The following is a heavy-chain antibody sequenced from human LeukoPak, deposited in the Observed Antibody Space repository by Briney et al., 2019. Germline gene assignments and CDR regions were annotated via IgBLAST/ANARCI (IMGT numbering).Heavy chain of an antibody. Sequence: ASVKVSCKTSGYTFNYYYIHWVRQAPGQGPEWMGWITPNSGGTKSAQKFQGRVIMTTDTSISTAYMDLRRLRSDDTAIYYCARGVAPYYDILTGSYYFDYWGQGTLVTVSS. D-gene: IGHD3-9*01. V-gene: IGHV1-2*02. CDR1: GYTFNYYY. CDR3: ARGVAPYYDILTGSYYFDY. J-gene: IGHJ4*02. CDR2: ITPNSGGT.